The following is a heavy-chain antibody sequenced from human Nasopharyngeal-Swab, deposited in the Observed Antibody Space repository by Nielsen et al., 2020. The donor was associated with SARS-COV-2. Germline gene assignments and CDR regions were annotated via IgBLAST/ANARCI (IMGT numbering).Heavy chain of an antibody. D-gene: IGHD6-19*01. Sequence: GESLKISCAASGFTFSDYYTSWIRQAPGKGLEWVSYISGSGTTIYYADSVKGRFTISRDNAKNSLYLQMNSLRAEDTAVYYCARSSGWYYFDYWGQGTLVTVSS. V-gene: IGHV3-11*01. CDR1: GFTFSDYY. CDR3: ARSSGWYYFDY. J-gene: IGHJ4*02. CDR2: ISGSGTTI.